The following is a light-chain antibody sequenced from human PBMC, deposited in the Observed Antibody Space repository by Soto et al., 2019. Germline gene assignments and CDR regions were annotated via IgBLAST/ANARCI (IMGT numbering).Light chain of an antibody. CDR2: AAS. Sequence: DIQMTQSPSSLSASVVDRVTITCRASQSISSYLNWYQQKPGKAPKLLIYAASSLQGGVPSRFSGSGSGTEFTLTISSLQPEDFATYYCQQLNSYPLTFGGGTKVDIK. J-gene: IGKJ4*01. CDR1: QSISSY. CDR3: QQLNSYPLT. V-gene: IGKV1-9*01.